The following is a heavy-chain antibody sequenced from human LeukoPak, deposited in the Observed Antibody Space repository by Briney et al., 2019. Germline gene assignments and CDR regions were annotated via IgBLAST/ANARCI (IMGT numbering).Heavy chain of an antibody. Sequence: PGGSLRLSCAASGFTFSSYAMHWVRQAPGKGLEHVSAISSNGGSTSYANSVKGRFTISRDNSKNTLYLQMGSLRAEDMAVYYCAREASIEVRCSDYWGQGTLVTVSS. CDR3: AREASIEVRCSDY. CDR2: ISSNGGST. D-gene: IGHD6-6*01. J-gene: IGHJ4*02. V-gene: IGHV3-64*01. CDR1: GFTFSSYA.